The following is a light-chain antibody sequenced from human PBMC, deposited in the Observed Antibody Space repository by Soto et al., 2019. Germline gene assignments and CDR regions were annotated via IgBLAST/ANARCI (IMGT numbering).Light chain of an antibody. Sequence: DVQMTQSPSSVSASVGDRVTITCRTSEGVGTWLAWYQQIPGRAPHLLIYAASTLQRGVPSRFSGSGSGTDFSLTISSLQPEDFATYYCQQTNTFPPTFGGGTKVDIK. CDR1: EGVGTW. J-gene: IGKJ4*01. V-gene: IGKV1D-12*01. CDR3: QQTNTFPPT. CDR2: AAS.